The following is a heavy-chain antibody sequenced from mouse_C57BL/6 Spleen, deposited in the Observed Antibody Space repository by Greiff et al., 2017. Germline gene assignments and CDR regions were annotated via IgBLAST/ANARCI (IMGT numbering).Heavy chain of an antibody. Sequence: VQLQQPGAELVMPGASVKLSCKASGYTFTSYWMHWVKQRPGQGLAWIGEIDPSDSYTNYNQKFKGKSTLTVDKSSSTAYMQLSSLTSEDSAVYYCARHDGGYWGQGTLVTVSA. CDR1: GYTFTSYW. D-gene: IGHD2-12*01. CDR2: IDPSDSYT. J-gene: IGHJ3*01. CDR3: ARHDGGY. V-gene: IGHV1-69*01.